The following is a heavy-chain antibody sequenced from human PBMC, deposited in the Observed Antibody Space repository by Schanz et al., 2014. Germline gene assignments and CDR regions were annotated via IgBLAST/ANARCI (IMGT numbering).Heavy chain of an antibody. J-gene: IGHJ4*02. D-gene: IGHD3-10*01. V-gene: IGHV1-69*13. CDR1: GGPFSSSA. CDR3: TRALSKIRARNYCDY. CDR2: ILPMLGTP. Sequence: VKVSCHPSGGPFSSSAFRWARPSPGQGLECLGGILPMLGTPNYAQELQGRDTINADESTSTDYMELNSLRSEDMAVYYCTRALSKIRARNYCDYRGQGTVGNVYS.